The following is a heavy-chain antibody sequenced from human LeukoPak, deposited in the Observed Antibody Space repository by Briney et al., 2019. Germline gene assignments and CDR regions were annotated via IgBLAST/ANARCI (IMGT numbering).Heavy chain of an antibody. D-gene: IGHD3-10*01. Sequence: PGGSLRLSCAASGFTFDDYAMHWVRQAPGKGLEWVSLISGDGGSTYYADSVKGRFTISRDNSKNSLYLQMNSLRTEDTALYYCAKDMEVLWCGVKGPLTQGFDPWGQGTLVTVSS. CDR3: AKDMEVLWCGVKGPLTQGFDP. V-gene: IGHV3-43*02. CDR2: ISGDGGST. J-gene: IGHJ5*02. CDR1: GFTFDDYA.